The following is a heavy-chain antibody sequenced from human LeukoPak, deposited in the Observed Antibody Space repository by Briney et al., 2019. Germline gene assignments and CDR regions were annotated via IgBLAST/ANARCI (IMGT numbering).Heavy chain of an antibody. CDR2: LYSTGAI. Sequence: GGSLRLSCAASGFTVSGNYMSWVRQAPGKGLEWVSVLYSTGAIYYADSVKGRFTISRDNSKNTLYLQMNSLRAEDTAVYYCAKAPRMVTNDAFDIWGQGTMVTVSS. D-gene: IGHD2-21*02. CDR1: GFTVSGNY. CDR3: AKAPRMVTNDAFDI. V-gene: IGHV3-53*01. J-gene: IGHJ3*02.